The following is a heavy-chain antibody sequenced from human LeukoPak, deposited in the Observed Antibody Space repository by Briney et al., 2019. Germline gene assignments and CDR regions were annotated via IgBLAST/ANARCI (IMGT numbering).Heavy chain of an antibody. CDR2: IKQDGSEK. CDR1: GFTFSSYW. J-gene: IGHJ4*02. CDR3: ASDKYYDFWSGYYTGRYYFDY. D-gene: IGHD3-3*01. V-gene: IGHV3-7*01. Sequence: GGSLRLSCAASGFTFSSYWMSWVRQAPGKGLEWVANIKQDGSEKYYVDSVKGRFTISRDNAKNSLYLQMNSLRAEDTAVYYCASDKYYDFWSGYYTGRYYFDYWGQGTLVTVSS.